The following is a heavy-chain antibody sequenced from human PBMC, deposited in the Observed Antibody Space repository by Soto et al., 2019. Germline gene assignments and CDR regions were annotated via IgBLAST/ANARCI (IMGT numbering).Heavy chain of an antibody. V-gene: IGHV4-39*01. Sequence: QPQLQESGPGLVKPSETLSLTCTVSGGSIISDHYYWAWIRQPPGKGLEWIGNMHYSGNTYQNPSLKSRVTIFVDTSKNQFSLHLSSVTAADTAVYYCARHGGNKLDYWGQGTLVTVSS. CDR1: GGSIISDHYY. CDR3: ARHGGNKLDY. D-gene: IGHD3-16*01. CDR2: MHYSGNT. J-gene: IGHJ4*02.